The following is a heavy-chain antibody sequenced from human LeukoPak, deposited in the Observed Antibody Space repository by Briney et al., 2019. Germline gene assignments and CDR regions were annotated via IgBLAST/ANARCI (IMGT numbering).Heavy chain of an antibody. CDR3: VREGNELLSKNFDY. CDR2: INPHSGGT. D-gene: IGHD2-21*02. V-gene: IGHV1-2*02. CDR1: GFTFTGYY. J-gene: IGHJ4*02. Sequence: ASVKVSCKASGFTFTGYYIHWVRQAPGQGLEWMGYINPHSGGTSSPQKFQGRVTMTTDASISAAYMELSRLISDDTVMYYCVREGNELLSKNFDYWGQGTLVTVSS.